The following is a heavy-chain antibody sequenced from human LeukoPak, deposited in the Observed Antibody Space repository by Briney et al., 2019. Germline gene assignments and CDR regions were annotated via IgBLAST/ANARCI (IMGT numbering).Heavy chain of an antibody. CDR3: AKDRKVLAKEYYFDY. V-gene: IGHV3-9*01. CDR1: GFTFDDYA. J-gene: IGHJ4*02. CDR2: ISWNSGSI. D-gene: IGHD3-3*02. Sequence: PPGGSLRLSCAASGFTFDDYAMHWVRQAPGKGLEWVSGISWNSGSIGYADSVKGRFTISRDNAKNPLYLQMNSLRAEDTALYYCAKDRKVLAKEYYFDYWGQGTLVIVSS.